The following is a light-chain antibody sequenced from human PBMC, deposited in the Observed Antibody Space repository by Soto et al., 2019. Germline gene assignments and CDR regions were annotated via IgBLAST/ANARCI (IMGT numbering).Light chain of an antibody. J-gene: IGKJ1*01. CDR2: AAS. V-gene: IGKV1-27*01. Sequence: DIQMTQSPSSLSASVGDRVTITCRASQGISNYLAWYQQKPGKVPKLLIYAASTLQSGVPSRFSGGGSETDFALTISSLQPEDVATYYCQKYNNVPWTFGQGTKVEIK. CDR1: QGISNY. CDR3: QKYNNVPWT.